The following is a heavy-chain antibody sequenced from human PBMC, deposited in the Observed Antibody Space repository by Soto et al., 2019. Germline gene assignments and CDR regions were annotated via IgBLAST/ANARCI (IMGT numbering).Heavy chain of an antibody. Sequence: PGGSLRLSCAASGFTFSSYGMHWVRQAPGKGLEWVAVISYDGSNKYYADSVKGRFTISRDNSKNTLYLQMNSLRAEDTAVYYCASGVGGSGWFFDYWGQGTLVTVSS. CDR3: ASGVGGSGWFFDY. V-gene: IGHV3-30*03. CDR1: GFTFSSYG. CDR2: ISYDGSNK. D-gene: IGHD6-19*01. J-gene: IGHJ4*02.